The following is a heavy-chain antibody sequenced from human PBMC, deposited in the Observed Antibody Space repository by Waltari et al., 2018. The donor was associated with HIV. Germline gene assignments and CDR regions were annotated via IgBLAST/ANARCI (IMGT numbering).Heavy chain of an antibody. D-gene: IGHD3-22*01. Sequence: EVQLLESGGGLVTPGGNLRISCAASGCTFSTPAMSCLQQAQGRWLEWVSAISGRGGSTYYADSVKGRFTSSMDNSKNTLYLQMNSLRAEDTAVYYCAKGDYYDSSGPGYWGQGTLVTVSS. J-gene: IGHJ4*02. CDR3: AKGDYYDSSGPGY. CDR1: GCTFSTPA. CDR2: ISGRGGST. V-gene: IGHV3-23*01.